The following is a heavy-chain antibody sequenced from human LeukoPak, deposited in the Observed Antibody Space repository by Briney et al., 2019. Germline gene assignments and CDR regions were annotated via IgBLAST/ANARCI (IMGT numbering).Heavy chain of an antibody. CDR2: ISYDGNNK. V-gene: IGHV3-30-3*01. Sequence: GRSLRLSCAASGLTFSSYAMHWVRQAPGKGLEWVADISYDGNNKYYADAVKGRFTISRDNSKNTLYLQMNSLRAEDTAVYYCARGWEPYSSGLEYCGQGTLVTVSS. CDR3: ARGWEPYSSGLEY. J-gene: IGHJ4*02. D-gene: IGHD6-25*01. CDR1: GLTFSSYA.